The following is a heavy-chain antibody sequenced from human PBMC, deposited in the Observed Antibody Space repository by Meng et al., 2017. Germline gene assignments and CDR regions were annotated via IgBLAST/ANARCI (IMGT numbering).Heavy chain of an antibody. V-gene: IGHV1-45*02. D-gene: IGHD6-19*01. Sequence: QRQLVQSRAEVKETGSSGKVSCKASGDTFTYRYRHWVRQAPGQALEWMGWITPFNGNTNYAKKFQDRVTITRERSMSTAYMELSSLRSDDTAVYYCASTEDPLNQWLGQDYWGQGTLVTVSS. CDR2: ITPFNGNT. J-gene: IGHJ4*02. CDR1: GDTFTYRY. CDR3: ASTEDPLNQWLGQDY.